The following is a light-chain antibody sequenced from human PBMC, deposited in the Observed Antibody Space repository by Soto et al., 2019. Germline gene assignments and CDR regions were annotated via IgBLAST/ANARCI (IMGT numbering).Light chain of an antibody. J-gene: IGKJ3*01. CDR3: QQLNSYPPRFT. CDR2: AAS. Sequence: DIQLTQSPSFLSASVGDRVTITCRASQGISSYLAWYQQKPGKAPKLLIYAASTLQSGVPSRFSRSGSGTKFHLTINNLQPEDFATYYCQQLNSYPPRFTFGPGTKVDIK. CDR1: QGISSY. V-gene: IGKV1-9*01.